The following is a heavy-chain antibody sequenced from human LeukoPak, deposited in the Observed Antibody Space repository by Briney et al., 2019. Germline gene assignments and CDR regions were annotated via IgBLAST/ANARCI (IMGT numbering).Heavy chain of an antibody. V-gene: IGHV1-8*01. CDR2: MNPNSGNT. D-gene: IGHD2-21*02. J-gene: IGHJ3*02. Sequence: ASVKVSCKASGYTFTSYDINWVRQATGQGLEWMGWMNPNSGNTGYAQKFQGRVTMTRNTSISTAYMELSSLRSEDTAVYYCARAVIVVVTGGGAFDIWGQGTMVTVSS. CDR1: GYTFTSYD. CDR3: ARAVIVVVTGGGAFDI.